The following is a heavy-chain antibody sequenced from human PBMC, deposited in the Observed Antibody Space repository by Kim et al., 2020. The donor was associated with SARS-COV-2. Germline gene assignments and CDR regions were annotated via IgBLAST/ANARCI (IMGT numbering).Heavy chain of an antibody. CDR2: IIPIFGTA. D-gene: IGHD1-1*01. J-gene: IGHJ6*03. CDR1: GGTFSSYA. Sequence: SVKVSCKASGGTFSSYAISWVRQAPGQGLEWMGGIIPIFGTANYAQKFQGRVTITADESTSTAYMELSSLRSEDTAVYYCARDLESTGTPRGYYYYMDVWGKGTTVTVSS. CDR3: ARDLESTGTPRGYYYYMDV. V-gene: IGHV1-69*13.